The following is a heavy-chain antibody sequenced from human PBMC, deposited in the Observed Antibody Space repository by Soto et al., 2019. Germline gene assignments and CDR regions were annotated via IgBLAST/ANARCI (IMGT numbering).Heavy chain of an antibody. D-gene: IGHD6-13*01. J-gene: IGHJ5*02. CDR2: IYYSGST. CDR3: ARELGVLPEPRPPVWFDP. Sequence: PSETLSLTCTVSGGSISSYYWSWIRQPPGKGLEWIGYIYYSGSTNYNPSLKSRVTISVDTSENQFSLKLSSVTAADTAVYYCARELGVLPEPRPPVWFDPWGQGTLVTVSS. V-gene: IGHV4-59*01. CDR1: GGSISSYY.